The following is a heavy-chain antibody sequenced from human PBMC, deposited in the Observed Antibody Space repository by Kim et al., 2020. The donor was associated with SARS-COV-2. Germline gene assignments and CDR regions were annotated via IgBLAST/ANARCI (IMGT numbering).Heavy chain of an antibody. J-gene: IGHJ5*01. D-gene: IGHD3-10*01. CDR2: IWHDGSKK. V-gene: IGHV3-30*02. CDR1: GFTFNNYA. Sequence: GWSLRLSCAASGFTFNNYAMHWVRQAPGTGLEWVTLIWHDGSKKYYADSVKGRLTISRDDSKNTLYLEMNSLRAEDSAVYYCAKGGPYGSGRWTCDSWG. CDR3: AKGGPYGSGRWTCDS.